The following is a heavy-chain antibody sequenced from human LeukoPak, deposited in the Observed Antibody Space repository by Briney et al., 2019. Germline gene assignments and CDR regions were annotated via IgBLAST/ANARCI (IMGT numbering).Heavy chain of an antibody. CDR2: IYNSGST. Sequence: PSETLSLTCTVSGGSISSGSYYWSWIRQPAGKGLEWIGRIYNSGSTNDYPSRNSRVTISVDTSKKEFSLKLSAVTAADTAVYDCARGPPYASGVLGVWGKGTTVTISS. J-gene: IGHJ6*04. CDR3: ARGPPYASGVLGV. V-gene: IGHV4-61*02. CDR1: GGSISSGSYY. D-gene: IGHD3-16*01.